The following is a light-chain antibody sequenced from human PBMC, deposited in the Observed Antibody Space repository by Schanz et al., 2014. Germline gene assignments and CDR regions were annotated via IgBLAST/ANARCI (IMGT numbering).Light chain of an antibody. CDR2: GNN. J-gene: IGLJ3*02. V-gene: IGLV1-40*01. CDR1: SSNIGAGHD. CDR3: QSYDRSLSGLV. Sequence: QSVLTQPPSVSGAPGQRVTISCTGSSSNIGAGHDVHWYQQLPGTAPKLLIYGNNHRPSGVSDRFSGSQSGTSASLAIIGLQADDEAVYYCQSYDRSLSGLVFGGGTKLTVL.